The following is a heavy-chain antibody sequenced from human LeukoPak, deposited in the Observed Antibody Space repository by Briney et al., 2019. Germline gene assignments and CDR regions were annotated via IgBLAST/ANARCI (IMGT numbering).Heavy chain of an antibody. CDR2: IYYSGST. D-gene: IGHD1-26*01. V-gene: IGHV4-31*03. CDR1: GGSISSGGYN. Sequence: SQTLSLTCTVSGGSISSGGYNWSWIRQHPGKGLECIGYIYYSGSTYYNPSLKSRVTISVDTSKNQFSLKLSSVTAADTAVYYCARGPYVGPTSGYFDYWGQGTLVTVSS. J-gene: IGHJ4*02. CDR3: ARGPYVGPTSGYFDY.